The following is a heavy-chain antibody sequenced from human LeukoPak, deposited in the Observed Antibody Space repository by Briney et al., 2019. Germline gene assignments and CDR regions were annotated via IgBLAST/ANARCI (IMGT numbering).Heavy chain of an antibody. Sequence: SETLSLTCTVSGDSLSTSGYYWSWIRQHPGTGLEWIAYIHYIGNTYYHPSLESRDTMSVDTSSNQFSLNVASVTAADTAIYYCARVRDDYFFDYWGQGILVTVSS. CDR3: ARVRDDYFFDY. CDR2: IHYIGNT. D-gene: IGHD3-3*01. J-gene: IGHJ4*02. CDR1: GDSLSTSGYY. V-gene: IGHV4-31*03.